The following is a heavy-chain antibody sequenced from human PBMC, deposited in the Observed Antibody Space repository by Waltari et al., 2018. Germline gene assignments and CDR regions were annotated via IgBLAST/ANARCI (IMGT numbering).Heavy chain of an antibody. J-gene: IGHJ4*02. D-gene: IGHD6-19*01. V-gene: IGHV3-73*01. Sequence: EVQLVQSGAEVKKPGESLKISCKGSGYSFTSYWIGWVRQMPGKGLEWVGRIRSKANSYATAYAASVKGRFTISRDDSKNTAYLQMNSLKTEDTAVYYCTSPPFIAVAGSSDYWGQGTLVTVSS. CDR2: IRSKANSYAT. CDR1: GYSFTSYW. CDR3: TSPPFIAVAGSSDY.